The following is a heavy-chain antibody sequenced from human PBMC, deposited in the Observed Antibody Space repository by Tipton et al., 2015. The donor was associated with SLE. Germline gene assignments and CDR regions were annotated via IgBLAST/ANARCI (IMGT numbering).Heavy chain of an antibody. D-gene: IGHD1-26*01. CDR3: ASVELRSWAFDY. CDR1: GYTFTSYH. V-gene: IGHV1-8*01. CDR2: MNPNSGNT. J-gene: IGHJ4*02. Sequence: QSGPEVKKPGASVKVSCKASGYTFTSYHITWVRQASGQGLEWMGWMNPNSGNTGYAQNFRDRLTMTRNTSMSTAYMELSSLRSDDAAVYYCASVELRSWAFDYWGQGTLVTVSS.